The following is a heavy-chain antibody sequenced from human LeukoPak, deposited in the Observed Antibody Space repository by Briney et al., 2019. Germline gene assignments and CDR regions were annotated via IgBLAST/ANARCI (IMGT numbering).Heavy chain of an antibody. CDR2: IKQDGSEK. J-gene: IGHJ6*02. D-gene: IGHD3-3*01. V-gene: IGHV3-7*03. CDR1: GSTFSSYW. CDR3: ARDGGITIFGVVIMPDYYYYGMDV. Sequence: GGSLRLSCAASGSTFSSYWMSWVRQAPGKGLEWVANIKQDGSEKYYVDSVKGRFTISRDNAKNSLYLQMNSLRAEDTAVYYCARDGGITIFGVVIMPDYYYYGMDVWGQGTTVTVSS.